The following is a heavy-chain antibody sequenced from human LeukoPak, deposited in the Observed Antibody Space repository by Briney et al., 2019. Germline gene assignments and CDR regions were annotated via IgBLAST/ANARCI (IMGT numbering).Heavy chain of an antibody. Sequence: GGSLRLSCAASGFTFSSYAMSWVRQAPGKGLEWVSAISGRGDKTYYADSVKGRFTISRDTSKSTLFLQMDSLRAEDTAVYYCAKTPYSSGWYFDYWGQGTLVTVSS. CDR1: GFTFSSYA. J-gene: IGHJ4*02. V-gene: IGHV3-23*01. D-gene: IGHD6-19*01. CDR2: ISGRGDKT. CDR3: AKTPYSSGWYFDY.